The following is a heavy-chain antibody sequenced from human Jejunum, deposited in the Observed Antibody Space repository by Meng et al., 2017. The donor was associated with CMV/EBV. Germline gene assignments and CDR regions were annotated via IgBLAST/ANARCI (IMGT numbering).Heavy chain of an antibody. V-gene: IGHV4-30-4*01. CDR2: IYYSGAS. Sequence: QVQLQGSRPGLGKPSPTLSLTCSVSGGSISSGDYYWSWIRQSPEKGLEWIGFIYYSGASYSTPSLRSRVTMSMDTSTNQFSPRLNSVTAADTGVYFCARDRGYSSGWGVFDYWGRGTLVTVSS. CDR1: GGSISSGDYY. J-gene: IGHJ4*02. CDR3: ARDRGYSSGWGVFDY. D-gene: IGHD6-19*01.